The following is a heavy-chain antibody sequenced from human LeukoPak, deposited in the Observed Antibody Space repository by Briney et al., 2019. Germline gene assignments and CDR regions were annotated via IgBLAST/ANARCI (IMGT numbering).Heavy chain of an antibody. Sequence: GGSLRLSCAASGFALNTYWMSWVRQAPGKGREWVANIKQDGSEKYYVDSVKGRFTISRDNAKNSLYLQMNSLRAEDTAVYYCARSRMVYYYDSSGYGDYWGQGTLVTVSS. V-gene: IGHV3-7*01. CDR3: ARSRMVYYYDSSGYGDY. CDR1: GFALNTYW. CDR2: IKQDGSEK. D-gene: IGHD3-22*01. J-gene: IGHJ4*02.